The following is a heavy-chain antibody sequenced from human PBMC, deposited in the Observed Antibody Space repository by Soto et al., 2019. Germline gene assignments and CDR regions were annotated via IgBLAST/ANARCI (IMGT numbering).Heavy chain of an antibody. D-gene: IGHD3-22*01. CDR2: IYYSGST. CDR3: ARGLSGYYARGRWFDP. J-gene: IGHJ5*02. Sequence: QVQLQESGPGLVKPSETLSLTCTVSGGSVSSYYWSWIRQPPGQGLAWIGYIYYSGSTNYNPSLKSRVTRSVGTSKNQFSLKLSSVTAADTAVCFCARGLSGYYARGRWFDPWGQGTLVTVSS. V-gene: IGHV4-59*02. CDR1: GGSVSSYY.